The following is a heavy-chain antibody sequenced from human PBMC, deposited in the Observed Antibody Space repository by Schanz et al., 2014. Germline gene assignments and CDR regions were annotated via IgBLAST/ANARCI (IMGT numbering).Heavy chain of an antibody. CDR1: GFTFSNYA. D-gene: IGHD3-22*01. CDR3: ARGREVVAKIFDV. CDR2: LSGSGAGT. V-gene: IGHV3-23*01. Sequence: EVQLLESGGGLVQPGGSLRLSCAASGFTFSNYAMGWVRQTPGKGLEWVSTLSGSGAGTFYADSVKGRFTISRDNSENTLYLQMNSLRAEDTAVYYCARGREVVAKIFDVWGQGTMVTVSS. J-gene: IGHJ3*01.